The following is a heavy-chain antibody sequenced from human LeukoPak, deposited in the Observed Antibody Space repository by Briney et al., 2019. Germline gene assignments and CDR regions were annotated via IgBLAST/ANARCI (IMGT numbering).Heavy chain of an antibody. CDR2: INPNSGGT. CDR1: GYTFTGYY. D-gene: IGHD1-7*01. J-gene: IGHJ5*02. CDR3: ARDLTGTSGYVWFDP. V-gene: IGHV1-2*02. Sequence: GASVKVSCKASGYTFTGYYMYWVRQAPGQGLEWMGWINPNSGGTNYAQKFQGRVTMTRDTSISTAYMELSRLRSDDTAVYYCARDLTGTSGYVWFDPWGQGTLVTVSS.